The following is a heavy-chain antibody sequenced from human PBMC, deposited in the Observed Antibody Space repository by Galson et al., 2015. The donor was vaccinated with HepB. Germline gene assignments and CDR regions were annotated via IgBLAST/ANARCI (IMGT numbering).Heavy chain of an antibody. J-gene: IGHJ4*02. CDR3: AREGNCNNVSCYVIPFEY. CDR1: GFTFSAYS. CDR2: ISGSSSTK. Sequence: SLRLSCAVSGFTFSAYSMNWVRQAPGKGLEWVSYISGSSSTKHYADSVRGRFTVSRDNVKNSLYLQMNSLGDEDTAVYYCAREGNCNNVSCYVIPFEYWGRGTLVTVSS. V-gene: IGHV3-48*02. D-gene: IGHD2-2*01.